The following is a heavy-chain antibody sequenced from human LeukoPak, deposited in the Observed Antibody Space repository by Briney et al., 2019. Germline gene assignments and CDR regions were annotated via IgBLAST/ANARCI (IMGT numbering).Heavy chain of an antibody. CDR1: GYTPTSYD. J-gene: IGHJ4*02. CDR2: MYPKSGKT. V-gene: IGHV1-8*01. Sequence: ASVKVSCKASGYTPTSYDINWVRQATGQRLEWMGWMYPKSGKTGYAQKFQGRVTMTRNTSISTAYMELSSLRSEDTAVYYCARGSKDYYDSSGYYYYWGQGTLVTVSS. D-gene: IGHD3-22*01. CDR3: ARGSKDYYDSSGYYYY.